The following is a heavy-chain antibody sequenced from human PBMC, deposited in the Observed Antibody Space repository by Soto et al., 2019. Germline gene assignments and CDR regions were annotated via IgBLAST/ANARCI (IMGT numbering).Heavy chain of an antibody. V-gene: IGHV5-51*01. CDR3: ARFYAPTSGSYYFYYYYGMDV. Sequence: GEFLKISCKGSGYSFTSYWIGWVRQMPGKGLEWMGIIYPGDSDTRYSPSFQGQVTISADKSISTAYLQWSSLKASDTAMYYCARFYAPTSGSYYFYYYYGMDVWGQGTTVTVSS. J-gene: IGHJ6*02. CDR1: GYSFTSYW. CDR2: IYPGDSDT. D-gene: IGHD1-26*01.